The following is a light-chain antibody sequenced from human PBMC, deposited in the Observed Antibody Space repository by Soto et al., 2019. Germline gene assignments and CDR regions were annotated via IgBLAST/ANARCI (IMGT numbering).Light chain of an antibody. CDR3: SSYSGTNYHYV. V-gene: IGLV2-8*01. J-gene: IGLJ1*01. Sequence: QSALTQPPSASGSFGQSVTIPCTGTSSDVGGYNYVSWYQQHPGKAPKLMIYEVSERPSGVPDRFSGSKSGNTASLTVSGLQADDEAYYYCSSYSGTNYHYVFGTGTKLTVL. CDR1: SSDVGGYNY. CDR2: EVS.